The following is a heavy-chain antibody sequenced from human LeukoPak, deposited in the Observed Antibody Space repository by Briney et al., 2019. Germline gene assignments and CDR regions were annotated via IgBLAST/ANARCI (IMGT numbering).Heavy chain of an antibody. J-gene: IGHJ4*02. Sequence: GGSLRLSCAASGFTFSSYAMHWVRQAPGKGLEWVAVISYDGSNKYYADSVKGRFTISRDNSKSTLYLRMNSLRTEDTAVYYCARGFGSSWSGDYWGQGTLVTVSS. CDR3: ARGFGSSWSGDY. CDR2: ISYDGSNK. D-gene: IGHD6-13*01. V-gene: IGHV3-30*04. CDR1: GFTFSSYA.